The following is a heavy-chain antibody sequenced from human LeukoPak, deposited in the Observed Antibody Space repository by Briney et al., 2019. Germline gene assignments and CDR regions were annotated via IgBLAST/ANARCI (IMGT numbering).Heavy chain of an antibody. D-gene: IGHD5-12*01. V-gene: IGHV1-2*02. CDR2: INPNSGGT. Sequence: ASVKVSCKAPGYTFTGYYMHWVRQAPGQGLEWMGWINPNSGGTNYAQKFQGRVTMTMDTSISTAYMVLSRLRSDDTAVYYCGRSIVVATINYYYYGMDVWGQGTTVTVSS. J-gene: IGHJ6*02. CDR3: GRSIVVATINYYYYGMDV. CDR1: GYTFTGYY.